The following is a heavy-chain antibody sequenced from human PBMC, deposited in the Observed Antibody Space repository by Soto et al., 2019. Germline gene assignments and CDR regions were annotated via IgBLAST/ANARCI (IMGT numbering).Heavy chain of an antibody. V-gene: IGHV1-18*01. CDR1: GYTFTSYG. J-gene: IGHJ4*02. Sequence: GASVKVSCKASGYTFTSYGISWVRQAPGQGLEWMGWISAYNGNTNYAQKLQGRVTMTTDTSTSTAYMELRSLRSDDTAVYYCARGGIPSYYYGSGSSLANFDYWGQGTLVTVSS. CDR2: ISAYNGNT. D-gene: IGHD3-10*01. CDR3: ARGGIPSYYYGSGSSLANFDY.